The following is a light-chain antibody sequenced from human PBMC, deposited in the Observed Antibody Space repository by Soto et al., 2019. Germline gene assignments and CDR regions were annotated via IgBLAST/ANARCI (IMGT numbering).Light chain of an antibody. CDR1: QRVSNY. CDR2: DTF. V-gene: IGKV3-11*01. Sequence: IVLTQAPATLSLSPGARATLSCRAGQRVSNYLAWSQQKPGQAPRLLIYDTFNRATGIPARFSGSGSGTDFTLTISSLEPEDLAVYFCVQRSTCPWTSGQGTKVEIK. CDR3: VQRSTCPWT. J-gene: IGKJ1*01.